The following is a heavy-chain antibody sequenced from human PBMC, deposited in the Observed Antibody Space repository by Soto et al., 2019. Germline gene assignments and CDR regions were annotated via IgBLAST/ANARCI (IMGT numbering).Heavy chain of an antibody. V-gene: IGHV3-49*04. J-gene: IGHJ6*02. Sequence: GGSLRLSCTASGFTFGDYAMSWVRQAPGKGLEWVGFIRSKAYGGTTEYAASVKGRFTISRDDSKSIAYLQMNSLKTEDTAVYYCTRDRPVPGYYYYYYGVDVWGQGTTVTVSS. CDR1: GFTFGDYA. CDR3: TRDRPVPGYYYYYYGVDV. CDR2: IRSKAYGGTT. D-gene: IGHD2-2*01.